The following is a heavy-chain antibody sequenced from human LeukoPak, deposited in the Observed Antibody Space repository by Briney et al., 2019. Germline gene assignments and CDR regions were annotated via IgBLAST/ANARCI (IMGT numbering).Heavy chain of an antibody. D-gene: IGHD3-10*01. CDR1: GFTFSSYA. V-gene: IGHV3-30*04. J-gene: IGHJ5*02. Sequence: GGSLRLSCAASGFTFSSYAMHWVRQAPGKGLEWVAVISYDGSNKYYADSVKGRFTISRDNSKNTLHLQMNSLRAEDTAVYYCARDRGYYGSGSYYHWGQGTLVTVSS. CDR2: ISYDGSNK. CDR3: ARDRGYYGSGSYYH.